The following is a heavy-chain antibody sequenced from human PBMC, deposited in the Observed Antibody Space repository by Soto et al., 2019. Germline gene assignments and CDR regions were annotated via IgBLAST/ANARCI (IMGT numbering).Heavy chain of an antibody. CDR3: ARVYDV. CDR2: ISSRSTNI. CDR1: GFTFIGYS. V-gene: IGHV3-21*01. Sequence: GGSLRLSCVGSGFTFIGYSVAWVRQAPGRGLEWVASISSRSTNIDYADSVKGRFTISRDNSKNTLYLQMNSLRAEDTAVYYCARVYDVWGQGTTVTVSS. D-gene: IGHD2-8*01. J-gene: IGHJ6*02.